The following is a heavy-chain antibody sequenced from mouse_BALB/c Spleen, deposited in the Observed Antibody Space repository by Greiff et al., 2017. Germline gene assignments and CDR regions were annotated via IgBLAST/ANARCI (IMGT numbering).Heavy chain of an antibody. V-gene: IGHV5-17*02. J-gene: IGHJ4*01. D-gene: IGHD1-1*02. CDR1: GFTFSSFG. CDR2: ISSGSSTI. CDR3: ARGGSYNAMDY. Sequence: EVQGVESGGGLVQPGGSRKLSCAASGFTFSSFGMHWVRQAPEKGLEWVAYISSGSSTIYYADTVKGRFTISRDNPKNTLFLQMTSLRSEDTAMYYCARGGSYNAMDYWGQGTSVTVSS.